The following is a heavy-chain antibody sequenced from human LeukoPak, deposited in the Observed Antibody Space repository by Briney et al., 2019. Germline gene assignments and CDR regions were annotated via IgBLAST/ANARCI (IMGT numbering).Heavy chain of an antibody. D-gene: IGHD6-13*01. Sequence: PSETLSLTCTVSGYSISSGYYWGWIRQPPGKGLEWIGSIYHSGSTYYNPSLKSRVTISVDTSKNQFSLKLSSVTAADTAVYYCARGIAAAGTADYYMDVWGKGTTVTISS. V-gene: IGHV4-38-2*02. J-gene: IGHJ6*03. CDR3: ARGIAAAGTADYYMDV. CDR2: IYHSGST. CDR1: GYSISSGYY.